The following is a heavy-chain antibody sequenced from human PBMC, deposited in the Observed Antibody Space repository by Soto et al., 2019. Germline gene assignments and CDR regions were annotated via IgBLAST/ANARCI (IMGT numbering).Heavy chain of an antibody. J-gene: IGHJ3*02. V-gene: IGHV3-66*01. CDR2: IYSGGDT. CDR1: GFTVSSDY. CDR3: ARKNTGWPDALVM. D-gene: IGHD6-19*01. Sequence: DVQLVESGGGLVQPGGSLRLSCAVSGFTVSSDYMSWVRQAPAKGLEWVSAIYSGGDTYYADSMKGRFTMSRDNSKNTLYLQMNSLRAEDTAVYYCARKNTGWPDALVMWGQGTMVTVSS.